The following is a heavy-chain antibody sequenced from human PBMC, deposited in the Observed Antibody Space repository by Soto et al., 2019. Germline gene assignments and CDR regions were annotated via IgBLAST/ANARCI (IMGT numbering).Heavy chain of an antibody. Sequence: LRLSCAASGFSFSIYAMNWVRQAPGKGLEWVSGISGGGGSTYYADSVKGRFTISRDNSKNTLYLQMNSLRVEDTAVYYCAKDPTSYDSSAQFDSWGQGTLVTVSS. CDR2: ISGGGGST. CDR3: AKDPTSYDSSAQFDS. V-gene: IGHV3-23*01. J-gene: IGHJ4*02. CDR1: GFSFSIYA. D-gene: IGHD3-22*01.